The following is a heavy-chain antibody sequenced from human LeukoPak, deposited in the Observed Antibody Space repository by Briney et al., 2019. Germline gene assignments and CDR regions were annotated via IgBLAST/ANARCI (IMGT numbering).Heavy chain of an antibody. D-gene: IGHD6-19*01. J-gene: IGHJ5*02. V-gene: IGHV4-34*01. CDR3: ARGRRRGIAVAGTGGRWFDP. CDR2: INHSGST. CDR1: GGSFSGYY. Sequence: SETLSLTCAVYGGSFSGYYWSWIRQPPGKGLEWIGEINHSGSTNYNPSLKSRVTISVDTSKNQFSLKLSSVTAADTAVYYCARGRRRGIAVAGTGGRWFDPWGQGTLVTVSS.